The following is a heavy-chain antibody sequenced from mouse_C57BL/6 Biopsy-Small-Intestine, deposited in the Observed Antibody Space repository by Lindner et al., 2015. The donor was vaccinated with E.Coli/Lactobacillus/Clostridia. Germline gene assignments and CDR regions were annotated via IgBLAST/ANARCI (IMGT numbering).Heavy chain of an antibody. Sequence: VQLQESGADLVEPGASVRLSCTASGFNIKDYYIHWVKQKTDQGLEWIGRIDPGDGESKYAPKFQDKATITTDTSSNTAYLQLSSLTSEDTAVYYCVTGTVWFFDVWGTGTTVTVSS. J-gene: IGHJ1*03. CDR2: IDPGDGES. D-gene: IGHD4-1*01. V-gene: IGHV14-2*01. CDR3: VTGTVWFFDV. CDR1: GFNIKDYY.